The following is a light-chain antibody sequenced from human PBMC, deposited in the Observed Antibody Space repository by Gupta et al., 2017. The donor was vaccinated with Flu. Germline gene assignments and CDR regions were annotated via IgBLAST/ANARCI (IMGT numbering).Light chain of an antibody. CDR3: QKYYSTPT. CDR1: QSVLYSSNNKNY. Sequence: DIVMTQSPDSLAVSLGERAAINCKSSQSVLYSSNNKNYLAWYQQKPGQPPKLLIYWASTRESGVPDRFSGSGSGTDFTLTISRLQAEDVAVYYCQKYYSTPTFGQGTKVEIK. V-gene: IGKV4-1*01. J-gene: IGKJ1*01. CDR2: WAS.